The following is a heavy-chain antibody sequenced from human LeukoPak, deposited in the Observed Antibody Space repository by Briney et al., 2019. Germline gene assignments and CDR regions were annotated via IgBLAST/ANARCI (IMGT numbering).Heavy chain of an antibody. Sequence: GGSLRLSCEGSGFTFSNYWMGWVRQAPGKGLQWVANIKTDGSEKYYVDSVKGRFTISRDNAKNSLYLQMNSLRAEDTAVYYCARDAPTGSSGWFYYYYGMDVWGQGTTVTVSS. CDR2: IKTDGSEK. CDR1: GFTFSNYW. D-gene: IGHD6-19*01. J-gene: IGHJ6*02. CDR3: ARDAPTGSSGWFYYYYGMDV. V-gene: IGHV3-7*01.